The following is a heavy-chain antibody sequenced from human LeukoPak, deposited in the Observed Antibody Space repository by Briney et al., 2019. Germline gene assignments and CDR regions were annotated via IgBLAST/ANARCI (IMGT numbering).Heavy chain of an antibody. CDR3: VGWGSDES. Sequence: PGGSLRLSCAASGFTFSSYAVNWVRQAPGKGLEWVSSISSSGSYIFYADSVRGRFTISRDNAKNSLHLQMNSLRAEDTAVYYCVGWGSDESWGQGTLVTVSS. D-gene: IGHD3-10*01. V-gene: IGHV3-21*01. CDR1: GFTFSSYA. J-gene: IGHJ5*02. CDR2: ISSSGSYI.